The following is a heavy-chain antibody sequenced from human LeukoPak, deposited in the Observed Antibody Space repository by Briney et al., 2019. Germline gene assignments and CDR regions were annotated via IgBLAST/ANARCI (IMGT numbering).Heavy chain of an antibody. CDR1: GGTFSSSA. V-gene: IGHV1-46*01. Sequence: GASVKVSCKASGGTFSSSAISWVRQAPGQGLEWMGIINPSGGSTSYAQKFQGRVTMTRDTSTSTVYMELSSLRSEDTAVYYCASSFYGGNNPIFTYWGQGTLVTVPS. J-gene: IGHJ4*02. D-gene: IGHD4-23*01. CDR2: INPSGGST. CDR3: ASSFYGGNNPIFTY.